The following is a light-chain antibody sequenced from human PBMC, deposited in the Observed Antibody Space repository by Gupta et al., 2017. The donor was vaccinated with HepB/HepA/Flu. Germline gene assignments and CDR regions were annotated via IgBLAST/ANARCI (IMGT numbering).Light chain of an antibody. CDR1: TSNIGRKP. CDR3: EAWDDRLGGQV. V-gene: IGLV1-44*01. J-gene: IGLJ3*02. CDR2: SDT. Sequence: QPVLIPPPSASGTPVQRVTLSWSGSTSNIGRKPVNWYQQLPRTAPKLLIYSDTHRTSGVPDRFSGSKSGTSGSMAISGLQSEDEADYYCEAWDDRLGGQVFGGGTKLTVL.